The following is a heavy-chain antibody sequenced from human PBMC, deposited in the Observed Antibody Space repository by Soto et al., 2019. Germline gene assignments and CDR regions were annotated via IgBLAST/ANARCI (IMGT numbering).Heavy chain of an antibody. V-gene: IGHV3-64D*06. J-gene: IGHJ6*02. Sequence: PGGSLRLSCSASGFTLSSYAMHWVRQAPGKGLEYVSAIRGNGNTTFYADSVKGRFAVSRDNSKNTLYLQMSSLRTEDTAGYYCVKGSDTCYSYYVMDVWGQGTTVTV. CDR3: VKGSDTCYSYYVMDV. CDR2: IRGNGNTT. CDR1: GFTLSSYA.